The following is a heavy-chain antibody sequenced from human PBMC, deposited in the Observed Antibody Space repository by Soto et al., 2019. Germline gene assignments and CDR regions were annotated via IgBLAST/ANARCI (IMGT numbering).Heavy chain of an antibody. V-gene: IGHV3-74*01. CDR2: INSDGSTI. CDR3: ARGLKGYYGLDV. CDR1: GLTFTSYW. J-gene: IGHJ6*02. Sequence: EVQLVESGGGLVQPGGSLRLSCAASGLTFTSYWMHWVRQAPGKGLVWVSRINSDGSTINNADFVKGRFIISRDNAKNTLYLKMNSLRADDTAVYYCARGLKGYYGLDVWGQGNTVTVSS. D-gene: IGHD3-22*01.